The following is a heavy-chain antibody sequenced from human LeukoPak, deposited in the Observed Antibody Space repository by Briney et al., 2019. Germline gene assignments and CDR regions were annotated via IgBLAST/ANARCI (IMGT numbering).Heavy chain of an antibody. D-gene: IGHD3-9*01. Sequence: GGSLKLSCAASKFTFSTSAMSWVRQAPGKGLEWVSAISGSGANTYYVDSVKGRFTISRDNSKNTLYLEMSSLRSDDTAVYYCAKESQTYYDIMTGYPNYYFDYWGQGTLVTVSS. CDR2: ISGSGANT. V-gene: IGHV3-23*01. CDR1: KFTFSTSA. J-gene: IGHJ4*02. CDR3: AKESQTYYDIMTGYPNYYFDY.